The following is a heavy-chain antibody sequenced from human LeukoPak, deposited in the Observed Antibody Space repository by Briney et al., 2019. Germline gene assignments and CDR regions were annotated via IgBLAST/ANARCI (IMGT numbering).Heavy chain of an antibody. CDR2: IQYDEIKK. J-gene: IGHJ4*02. Sequence: AGGSLRLSCTVSGLTFKNSGMHWVRQALGKGLEWVAFIQYDEIKKFYADSVKGRFTISRGNSKNALSLQMNSLRPEDTAVYYCANGDHFDILSGFYPTLDHWGQGTLVTVSS. D-gene: IGHD3-9*01. V-gene: IGHV3-30*02. CDR3: ANGDHFDILSGFYPTLDH. CDR1: GLTFKNSG.